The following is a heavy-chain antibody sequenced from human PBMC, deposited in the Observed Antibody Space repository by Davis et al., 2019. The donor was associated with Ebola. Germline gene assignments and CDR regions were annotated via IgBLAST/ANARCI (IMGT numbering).Heavy chain of an antibody. CDR2: INSDGSST. CDR3: ARGTNYYDSSGHPENWFDP. Sequence: HTGGSLRLSCAASGFTFSSYWMHWVRQAPGKGLVWVSRINSDGSSTSYADSVKGRFTISRDNAKNTLYLQMNSLRAEDTAVYYCARGTNYYDSSGHPENWFDPWGQGTLVTVSS. CDR1: GFTFSSYW. V-gene: IGHV3-74*01. D-gene: IGHD3-22*01. J-gene: IGHJ5*02.